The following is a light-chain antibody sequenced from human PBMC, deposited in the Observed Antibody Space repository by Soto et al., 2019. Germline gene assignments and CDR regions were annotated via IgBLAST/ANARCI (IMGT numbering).Light chain of an antibody. CDR1: SSDIGTYNY. V-gene: IGLV2-14*01. CDR3: SSYTTITTVV. CDR2: EVS. J-gene: IGLJ2*01. Sequence: QSALTQPASVSGSPGQSITISCTGTSSDIGTYNYVSWFQHHPGKAPKLIIFEVSNRPSGISDRFSGFKSANTAYLTISGVQPEDEADYHCSSYTTITTVVFGGGTKLTVL.